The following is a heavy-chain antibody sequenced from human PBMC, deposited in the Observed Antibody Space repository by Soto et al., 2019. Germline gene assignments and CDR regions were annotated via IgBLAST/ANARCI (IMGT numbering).Heavy chain of an antibody. V-gene: IGHV3-33*01. CDR3: ARVADYGGTVWLDH. J-gene: IGHJ5*02. CDR1: GFIFSNYG. CDR2: IWYDGSNE. Sequence: QVQLVESGGGVVQPGRSLRLSCAASGFIFSNYGMHWVRQAPGKGLEWVALIWYDGSNENYVDSVKGRFTISRDNSKNTLYLQMNSLRAEDTAMYYWARVADYGGTVWLDHWGQGTLVTVSS. D-gene: IGHD4-17*01.